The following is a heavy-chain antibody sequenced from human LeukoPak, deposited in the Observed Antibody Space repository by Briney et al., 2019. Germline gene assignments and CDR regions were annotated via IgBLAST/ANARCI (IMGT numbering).Heavy chain of an antibody. CDR2: IKSKTDGGTT. CDR1: GFTVSSNY. CDR3: TTDVTLVGATAGGY. J-gene: IGHJ4*02. Sequence: GGSLRLSCAASGFTVSSNYMSWVRQAPGKGLEWVGRIKSKTDGGTTDYAAPVKGRFTISRDDSKNTLYLQMNSLKTEDTAVYYCTTDVTLVGATAGGYWGQGTLVTVSS. D-gene: IGHD1-26*01. V-gene: IGHV3-15*01.